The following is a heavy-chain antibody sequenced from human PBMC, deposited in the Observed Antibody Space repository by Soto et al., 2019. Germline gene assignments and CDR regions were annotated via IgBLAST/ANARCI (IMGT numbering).Heavy chain of an antibody. D-gene: IGHD2-8*02. CDR2: ISYDGSNK. CDR1: GFTFSSYA. V-gene: IGHV3-30-3*01. Sequence: GGSLRLSCAASGFTFSSYAMHWVRQAPGKGLEWVAVISYDGSNKYYADSVKGRFTISRDNSKNTLYLQMNSLRAEDTAVYYCARERTGPEENYYYYYGMDVWGQGTTVTVSS. J-gene: IGHJ6*02. CDR3: ARERTGPEENYYYYYGMDV.